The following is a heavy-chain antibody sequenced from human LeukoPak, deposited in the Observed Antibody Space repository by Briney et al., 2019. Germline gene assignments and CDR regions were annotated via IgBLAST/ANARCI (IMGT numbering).Heavy chain of an antibody. J-gene: IGHJ4*02. CDR2: IDWDDDK. CDR3: ARYYYDSSGYYSSAFDY. V-gene: IGHV2-70*01. CDR1: GFSLSTSGMC. D-gene: IGHD3-22*01. Sequence: SGPALVKPTQTLTLTCTFSGFSLSTSGMCVSWIRQPPGKALEWLALIDWDDDKYYSTPLKTRLTISKDTSKNQVVLTMTNMDPVDTATYYCARYYYDSSGYYSSAFDYWGQGTLVTVSS.